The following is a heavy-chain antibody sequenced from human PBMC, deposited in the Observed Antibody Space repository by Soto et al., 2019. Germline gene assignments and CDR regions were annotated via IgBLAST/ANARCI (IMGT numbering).Heavy chain of an antibody. CDR1: GFTFSSYW. Sequence: GGSLRLSCAASGFTFSSYWMHWVRQAPGKGLVWVSRINSDGSTTTYADSVKGRFTISRDNAKNTLYLQMNSLRAEDTAVYYCVRVPTGGYAFSLDDYWGKGTLVTVSS. CDR3: VRVPTGGYAFSLDDY. CDR2: INSDGSTT. D-gene: IGHD5-12*01. J-gene: IGHJ4*02. V-gene: IGHV3-74*01.